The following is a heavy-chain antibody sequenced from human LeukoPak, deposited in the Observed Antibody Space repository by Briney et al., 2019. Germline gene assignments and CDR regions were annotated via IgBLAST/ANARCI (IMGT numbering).Heavy chain of an antibody. V-gene: IGHV3-9*03. D-gene: IGHD5-12*01. CDR2: ISWNSGSI. Sequence: GGSLRLSCAASGFTFDDYAMHWVQQAPGRGLEWVSGISWNSGSIGYADSVKGRFTISRDNAKNSLYLQMNSLRAEDMALYYCAKDSGATWSPRGAFDIWGQGTMVTVSS. J-gene: IGHJ3*02. CDR1: GFTFDDYA. CDR3: AKDSGATWSPRGAFDI.